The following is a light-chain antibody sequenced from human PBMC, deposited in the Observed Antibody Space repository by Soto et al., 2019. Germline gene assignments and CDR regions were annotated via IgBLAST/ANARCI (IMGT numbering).Light chain of an antibody. CDR1: QNIGVY. CDR3: HQTAANPWT. V-gene: IGKV1-39*01. CDR2: AAS. Sequence: DLQMTQSPSSLSASVGDRVTITCRASQNIGVYLNWYQKKPGKAPELLIHAASSLQSGVPSTFSGSGSGTDFALTISSLQPEDFATYYCHQTAANPWTFAQGTKVEIK. J-gene: IGKJ1*01.